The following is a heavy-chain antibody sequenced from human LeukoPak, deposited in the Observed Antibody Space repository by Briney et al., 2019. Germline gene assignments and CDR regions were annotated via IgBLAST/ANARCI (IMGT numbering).Heavy chain of an antibody. CDR3: ARDGGAAASPLYYFDY. D-gene: IGHD6-13*01. V-gene: IGHV1-2*02. Sequence: GGSVKVSCKASGYTFTGYFMHWVRQAPGQGLEGMGWISPNSGGTNYAQKFQGRVTMARDTSISTAYMELSRLRSDHTAVYYCARDGGAAASPLYYFDYWGQGTLVTVSS. J-gene: IGHJ4*02. CDR1: GYTFTGYF. CDR2: ISPNSGGT.